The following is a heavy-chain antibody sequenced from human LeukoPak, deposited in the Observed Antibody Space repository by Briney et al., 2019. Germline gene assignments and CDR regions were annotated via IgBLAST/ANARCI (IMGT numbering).Heavy chain of an antibody. CDR2: IYSGGST. V-gene: IGHV3-53*01. CDR3: AREDSSGWYYFDY. Sequence: GGSLRLSCAASGFTVSSNYMSWVRQAPGKGLEWVSVIYSGGSTYYADSVRGRFTISRDDSKNTLYLQMNSLRAEDTAVYYCAREDSSGWYYFDYWGQGTLVTVSS. CDR1: GFTVSSNY. D-gene: IGHD6-19*01. J-gene: IGHJ4*02.